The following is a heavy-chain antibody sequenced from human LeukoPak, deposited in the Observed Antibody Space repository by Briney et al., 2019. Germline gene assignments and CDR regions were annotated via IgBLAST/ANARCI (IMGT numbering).Heavy chain of an antibody. CDR3: ARGIAMVHYYFDY. CDR2: IYYSGST. J-gene: IGHJ4*02. V-gene: IGHV4-59*01. D-gene: IGHD5-18*01. Sequence: SETLSLTCTVSGGSISSYYWSWIRQPPGKGLEWIGYIYYSGSTNYNPSLKSRVTISVDTSKNQFSLKLSSVTAADTAVYYCARGIAMVHYYFDYWGQGTLLTVSS. CDR1: GGSISSYY.